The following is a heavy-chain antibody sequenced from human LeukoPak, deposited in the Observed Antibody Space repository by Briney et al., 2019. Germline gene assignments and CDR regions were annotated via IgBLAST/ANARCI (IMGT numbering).Heavy chain of an antibody. CDR1: GGSINGYF. J-gene: IGHJ6*03. V-gene: IGHV4-4*07. CDR3: ARAETYYDFWSGPKNYYYYMDV. CDR2: IYSSGDT. Sequence: SETLSLTCTVSGGSINGYFWSWIRQPAGQGLEWIGRIYSSGDTNYNPSLKSRVTMSVDTSKNQFSLKLSSVTAADTAVYYCARAETYYDFWSGPKNYYYYMDVWGKGTTVTVSS. D-gene: IGHD3-3*01.